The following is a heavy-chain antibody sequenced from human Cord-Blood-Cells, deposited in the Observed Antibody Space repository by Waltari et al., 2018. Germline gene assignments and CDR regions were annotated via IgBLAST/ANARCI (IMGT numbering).Heavy chain of an antibody. J-gene: IGHJ5*02. CDR2: INPNRGGT. CDR1: GYTFTGYY. D-gene: IGHD6-19*01. CDR3: ARARSIAVAGTGWFDP. V-gene: IGHV1-2*02. Sequence: QVQLVQSGAEVKKPGASVKVSCKASGYTFTGYYMHWVRQAPGQGLEWMGWINPNRGGTNYAQKFQGRVTMTRDTSISTAYMELSRLRSDDTAVYYCARARSIAVAGTGWFDPWGQGTLVTVSS.